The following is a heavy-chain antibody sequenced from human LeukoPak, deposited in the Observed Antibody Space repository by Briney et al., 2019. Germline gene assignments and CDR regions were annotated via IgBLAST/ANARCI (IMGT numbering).Heavy chain of an antibody. CDR3: AKVWFMGGSCVYYFY. V-gene: IGHV3-30*18. D-gene: IGHD3-22*01. J-gene: IGHJ4*02. CDR1: GFTFSTYG. CDR2: ISYDGSNK. Sequence: GGSLRLSCAASGFTFSTYGMHWVRQAPGKGLEWVAVISYDGSNKYYADSVKGRFTISRDNSKNTLHLQMNSLRAEDTAVYYCAKVWFMGGSCVYYFYGGREPLVPVPS.